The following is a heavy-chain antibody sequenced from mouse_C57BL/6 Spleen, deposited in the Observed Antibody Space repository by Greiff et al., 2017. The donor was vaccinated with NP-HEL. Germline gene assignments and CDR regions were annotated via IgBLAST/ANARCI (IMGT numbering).Heavy chain of an antibody. V-gene: IGHV1-76*01. CDR3: ASGSNPYYYAMDY. CDR2: IYPGSGNT. Sequence: QVQLQQSGAELVRPGASVKLSCKASGYTFTDYYINWVKQRPGQGLEWIARIYPGSGNTYYNEKFKGKATLTAEKSSSTAYMQLSSLTSEDSAVYFCASGSNPYYYAMDYWGQGTSVTVSS. J-gene: IGHJ4*01. D-gene: IGHD2-5*01. CDR1: GYTFTDYY.